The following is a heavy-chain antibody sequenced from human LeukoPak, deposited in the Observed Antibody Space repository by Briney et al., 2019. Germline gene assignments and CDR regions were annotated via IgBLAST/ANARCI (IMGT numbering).Heavy chain of an antibody. CDR1: GYTFSGYH. D-gene: IGHD6-19*01. J-gene: IGHJ5*02. V-gene: IGHV1-2*02. CDR2: IDPYSGGT. CDR3: ARDVVAVDSNWFDP. Sequence: GASVKVSCQTSGYTFSGYHIHWMRQAPGQGLEWIGWIDPYSGGTHFAEKFQGRVTLTRDTSITTLYMELTNLKSDDTSIYFCARDVVAVDSNWFDPWGQGTLVTVSS.